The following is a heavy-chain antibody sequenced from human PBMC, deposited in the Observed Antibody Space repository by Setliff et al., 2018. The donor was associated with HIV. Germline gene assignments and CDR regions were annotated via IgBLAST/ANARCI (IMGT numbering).Heavy chain of an antibody. V-gene: IGHV3-30*04. CDR2: ISYDGSKK. J-gene: IGHJ4*02. CDR3: TRDLGWKLYDW. D-gene: IGHD2-8*01. CDR1: GFTFSDYV. Sequence: GGSLRLSCAASGFTFSDYVMYWVRQAPGKGLEWVTVISYDGSKKYDADFVKGRFTISRDNSKNTLYLQMNSLRTDDTAVYYCTRDLGWKLYDWWGQGTLVTVSS.